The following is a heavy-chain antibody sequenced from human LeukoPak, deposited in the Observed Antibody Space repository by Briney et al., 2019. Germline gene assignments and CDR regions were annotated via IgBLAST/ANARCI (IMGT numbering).Heavy chain of an antibody. D-gene: IGHD1-26*01. J-gene: IGHJ4*02. CDR3: AGADIVGAATLDY. V-gene: IGHV3-21*01. Sequence: GGSLRLSCAASGFTFSSYSMNWVRQAPGKGLEWVSSISSSSSYIYYADSVKGRFTISRDSAKNSLYLQMNSLRAEDTAVYYCAGADIVGAATLDYWGQGTLVTVSS. CDR1: GFTFSSYS. CDR2: ISSSSSYI.